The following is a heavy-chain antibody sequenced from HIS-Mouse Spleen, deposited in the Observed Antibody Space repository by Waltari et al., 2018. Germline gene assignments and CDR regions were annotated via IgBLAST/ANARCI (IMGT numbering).Heavy chain of an antibody. CDR2: INHSGST. D-gene: IGHD7-27*01. Sequence: QVQLQQWGAGLLKPSETLSLTCAVYGGSFSGYYWSWIGEINHSGSTNYNPSLKSRVTISVETAKNQFSLKLGSVTAADTAVYYCARVRTGDPSYWYFDLWGRGTLVTVSS. J-gene: IGHJ2*01. V-gene: IGHV4-34*01. CDR3: ARVRTGDPSYWYFDL. CDR1: GGSFSGYY.